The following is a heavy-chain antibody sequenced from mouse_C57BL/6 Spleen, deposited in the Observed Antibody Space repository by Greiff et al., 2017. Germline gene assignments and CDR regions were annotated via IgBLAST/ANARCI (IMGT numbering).Heavy chain of an antibody. CDR1: GYTFTDYY. J-gene: IGHJ1*03. V-gene: IGHV1-26*01. Sequence: EVQLQQSGPELVKPGASVKISCKASGYTFTDYYMNWVKQSHGKSLEWIGDINPNNGGTSYNQKFKGKATLTVDTSSSTAYMELRSLTSEDSAVDYCARWGDNDWYFDVWGTGTTVTVSS. D-gene: IGHD1-3*01. CDR3: ARWGDNDWYFDV. CDR2: INPNNGGT.